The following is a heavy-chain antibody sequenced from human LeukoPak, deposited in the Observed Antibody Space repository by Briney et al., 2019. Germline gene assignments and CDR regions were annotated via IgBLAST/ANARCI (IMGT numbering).Heavy chain of an antibody. V-gene: IGHV3-23*01. D-gene: IGHD1-26*01. Sequence: GGSLRLSCAASGFTFSSYAMSWVHQAPGKGLEWVSAISGSGGSTYYADSVKGRFTISRDNSKNTLYLQMYSLRAEDTAVYYCAKDPSPSGSYSNFDYWGQGTLVTVSS. J-gene: IGHJ4*02. CDR1: GFTFSSYA. CDR3: AKDPSPSGSYSNFDY. CDR2: ISGSGGST.